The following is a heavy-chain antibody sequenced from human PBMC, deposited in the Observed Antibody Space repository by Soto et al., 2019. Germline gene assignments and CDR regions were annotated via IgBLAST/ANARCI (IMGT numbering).Heavy chain of an antibody. J-gene: IGHJ6*02. Sequence: SSVKVSCKASGGTFSSYAISWVRQAPGQGLEWMGGIIPIFGTANYAQKFQGRVTITADESTSTAYMELSSLRSEDTAVYYCAVRSGYYTGIYNYYYGMDVWGQGTTVTVSS. CDR1: GGTFSSYA. V-gene: IGHV1-69*13. CDR2: IIPIFGTA. CDR3: AVRSGYYTGIYNYYYGMDV. D-gene: IGHD3-3*01.